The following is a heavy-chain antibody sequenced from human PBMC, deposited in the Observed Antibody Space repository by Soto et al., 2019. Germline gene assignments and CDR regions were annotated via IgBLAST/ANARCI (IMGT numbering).Heavy chain of an antibody. CDR1: GGSISSSSYY. Sequence: SETLSLTCTVSGGSISSSSYYWGWIRQPPGKGLEWIGSIYYSGSTYYNPSLKSRVTISVDTSKNQFSLKLSSVTAADTAVYYCARQGGSGTTVTFWYYYYYYVDVWGKGTTVTVPS. V-gene: IGHV4-39*01. D-gene: IGHD4-17*01. CDR2: IYYSGST. CDR3: ARQGGSGTTVTFWYYYYYYVDV. J-gene: IGHJ6*03.